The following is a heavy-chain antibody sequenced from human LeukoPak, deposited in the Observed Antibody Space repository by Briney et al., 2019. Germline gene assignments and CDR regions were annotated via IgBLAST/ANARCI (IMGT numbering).Heavy chain of an antibody. CDR2: INHSGST. J-gene: IGHJ3*02. CDR3: ARDRGSGSSGYYYKHMGFDAFDI. Sequence: SETLSLTCAVYGGSFSGYYWSWIRQPPGKGLEWIGEINHSGSTNYNPSLKSRVTISVDTSKNQFSLKLSSVTAADTAVYYCARDRGSGSSGYYYKHMGFDAFDIWGQGTMVTVSS. D-gene: IGHD3-22*01. CDR1: GGSFSGYY. V-gene: IGHV4-34*01.